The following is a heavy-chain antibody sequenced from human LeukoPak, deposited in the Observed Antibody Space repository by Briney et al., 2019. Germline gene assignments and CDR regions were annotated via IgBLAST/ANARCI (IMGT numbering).Heavy chain of an antibody. CDR1: GFTFSSYS. J-gene: IGHJ4*02. CDR3: ARERGTYDSSGYYLDY. CDR2: ISSSSSYI. Sequence: GGSLRLSCAASGFTFSSYSMNWVRQAPGKGLKWVSSISSSSSYIYYADSVKGRFTISRDNAKNSLYLQMNSLRAEDTAVYYCARERGTYDSSGYYLDYWGQGTLVTVSS. V-gene: IGHV3-21*01. D-gene: IGHD3-22*01.